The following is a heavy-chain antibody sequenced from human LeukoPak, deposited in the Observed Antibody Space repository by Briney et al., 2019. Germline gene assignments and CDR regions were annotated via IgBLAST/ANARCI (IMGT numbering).Heavy chain of an antibody. V-gene: IGHV3-7*01. CDR1: GFTFSSYW. Sequence: AGGSLRLSRVASGFTFSSYWMTWVRQAPGKGLEWVANINQDGNEKKYVDSVKGRFTISRDNAGNSLFLQMNSLRVEDTAVYYCARDKWTPGYWGQGTLVTVSS. CDR3: ARDKWTPGY. D-gene: IGHD1-26*01. CDR2: INQDGNEK. J-gene: IGHJ4*02.